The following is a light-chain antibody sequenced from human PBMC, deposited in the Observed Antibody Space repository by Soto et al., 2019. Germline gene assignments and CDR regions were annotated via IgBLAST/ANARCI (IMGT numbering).Light chain of an antibody. V-gene: IGKV1-39*01. Sequence: DIRMTQSPSSLSASVGDRVSITCRSSQDITNYLNWYRQTPGKAPDLLIYGASSLQSGVPSRFSGSGSGTDFTLTISSVQPEDFATYYCQQSYTTPLTFGGGTKVEIK. CDR1: QDITNY. CDR3: QQSYTTPLT. J-gene: IGKJ4*01. CDR2: GAS.